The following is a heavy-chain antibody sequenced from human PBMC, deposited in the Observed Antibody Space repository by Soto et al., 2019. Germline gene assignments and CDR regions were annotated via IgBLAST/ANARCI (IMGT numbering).Heavy chain of an antibody. CDR1: GYTFTSYG. Sequence: GASVKVSCKASGYTFTSYGISWVRQAPGQGLEWMGWISAYNGNTSYAQKFQGRVTMTRDTSTSTVYMELSSLRSEDTAVYYCARVYCSGGSCYGIDYWGQGTLVTVPS. CDR3: ARVYCSGGSCYGIDY. CDR2: ISAYNGNT. V-gene: IGHV1-18*01. D-gene: IGHD2-15*01. J-gene: IGHJ4*02.